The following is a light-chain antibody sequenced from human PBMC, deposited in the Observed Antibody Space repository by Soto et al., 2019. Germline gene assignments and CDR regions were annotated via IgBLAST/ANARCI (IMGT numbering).Light chain of an antibody. J-gene: IGLJ1*01. CDR2: DVS. CDR3: SSYTSSSTYV. Sequence: QSALTQPASVSGSPGQSITISCTGTSSDVGGYSYVSWYQHHPGKAPKLMIYDVSSRPSGVSNRFSGSKSGNTASLTISGLQAEDEADYYCSSYTSSSTYVFGTGTKLTVL. CDR1: SSDVGGYSY. V-gene: IGLV2-14*03.